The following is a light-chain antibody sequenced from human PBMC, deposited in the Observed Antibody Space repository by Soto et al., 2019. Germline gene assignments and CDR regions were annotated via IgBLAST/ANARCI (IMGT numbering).Light chain of an antibody. V-gene: IGKV3-11*01. J-gene: IGKJ5*01. CDR1: QSVGTY. CDR2: DAS. Sequence: EVVLTQSPATLSLSPGERAILSCRASQSVGTYLAWYQQRPGQAPRLLIYDASNRVTGIPARFSGSGSGTDFTLTINSLEPEDCAVYYCQQRSNWITFGQGSRLEIK. CDR3: QQRSNWIT.